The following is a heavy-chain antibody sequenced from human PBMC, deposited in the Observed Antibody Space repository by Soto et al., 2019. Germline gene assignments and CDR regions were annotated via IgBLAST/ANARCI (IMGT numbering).Heavy chain of an antibody. CDR1: GFTFSSYG. CDR3: ARDERDSGSLDY. D-gene: IGHD3-10*01. Sequence: GGSLRLSCAASGFTFSSYGMHWVRQAPGKGLEWVAVIWYDGSNKYYADTVKGRFTISRDNSKNTLYLQMNSLRAEDTAVYYCARDERDSGSLDYWGQGTLVTSPQ. J-gene: IGHJ4*02. CDR2: IWYDGSNK. V-gene: IGHV3-33*01.